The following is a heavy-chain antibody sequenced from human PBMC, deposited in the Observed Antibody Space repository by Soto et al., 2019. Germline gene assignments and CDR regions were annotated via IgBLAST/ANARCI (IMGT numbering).Heavy chain of an antibody. J-gene: IGHJ6*02. Sequence: SVKVSCKASGGTFSSYTISWVRQAPGQGLEWMGRIIPILGIANYAQKFQGRVTITADKSTSTAYMELSSLRSEDTAVYYCARGLVSYSSGWYDYYYYRMDVWGQGTTVTVSS. V-gene: IGHV1-69*02. CDR3: ARGLVSYSSGWYDYYYYRMDV. CDR1: GGTFSSYT. D-gene: IGHD6-19*01. CDR2: IIPILGIA.